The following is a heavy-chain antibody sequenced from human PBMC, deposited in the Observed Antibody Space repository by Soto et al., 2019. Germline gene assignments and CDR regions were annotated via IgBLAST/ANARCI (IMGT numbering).Heavy chain of an antibody. V-gene: IGHV4-4*02. D-gene: IGHD2-15*01. Sequence: QVQLQESGPGLVKPSGTLSLTCAVSGGSISSSNWWSWVRQPAGKGLEWIGEIYHSGSTNYNPTPKSRVTISVDKTKNQFSLKLSFVPDADTAVYYCARRGIGSCSGGSCPDGFDIWGQGTMVTVSS. CDR2: IYHSGST. CDR3: ARRGIGSCSGGSCPDGFDI. CDR1: GGSISSSNW. J-gene: IGHJ3*02.